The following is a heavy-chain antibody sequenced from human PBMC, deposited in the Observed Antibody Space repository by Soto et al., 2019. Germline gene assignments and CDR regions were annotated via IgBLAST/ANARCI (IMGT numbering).Heavy chain of an antibody. CDR1: GGSINNGDYY. J-gene: IGHJ4*02. V-gene: IGHV4-31*03. CDR2: LHDSGST. D-gene: IGHD2-15*01. CDR3: ARHGGSGPTRDYFSY. Sequence: QVQLQESGPGLVKPSQTLSLICTVSGGSINNGDYYWTWIRQHPGKGLEWIGFLHDSGSTYYNSSLKSRATISVDTSKNHFSLQLTSVTAAYTSMYYCARHGGSGPTRDYFSYWGQGILVTVSS.